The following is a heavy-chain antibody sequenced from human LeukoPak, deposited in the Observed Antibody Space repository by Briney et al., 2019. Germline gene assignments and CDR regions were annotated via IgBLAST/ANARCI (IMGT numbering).Heavy chain of an antibody. V-gene: IGHV3-21*04. CDR1: GFSFSIYS. CDR3: ARTHSGYDLAPPP. Sequence: GGSLRLSCAASGFSFSIYSMSWVRQAPGKGLEWVSSISSRSGYIYYAGSVKGRFTISRDNAKNSLYLQMNSLRVEDTAVYYCARTHSGYDLAPPPWGQGTLVTVSS. D-gene: IGHD5-12*01. CDR2: ISSRSGYI. J-gene: IGHJ5*02.